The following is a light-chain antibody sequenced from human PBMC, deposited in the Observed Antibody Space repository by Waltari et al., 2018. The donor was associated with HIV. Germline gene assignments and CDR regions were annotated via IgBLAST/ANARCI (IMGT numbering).Light chain of an antibody. J-gene: IGKJ2*01. CDR1: QSISNY. V-gene: IGKV1-39*01. Sequence: DLQMTQSPSSLSASVGDRVTITCRASQSISNYLNWYHQKPGKAPKLLIYAASSLQSGVPSRFSGGGSGTDFFLTIESVQPEDFATYYCQQTYTTPGTFGQGTKLENK. CDR2: AAS. CDR3: QQTYTTPGT.